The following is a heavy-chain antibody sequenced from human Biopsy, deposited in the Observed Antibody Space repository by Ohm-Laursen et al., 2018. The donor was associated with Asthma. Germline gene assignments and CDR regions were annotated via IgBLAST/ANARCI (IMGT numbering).Heavy chain of an antibody. CDR1: YGSITSGGYY. Sequence: SQTLSLTCTVSYGSITSGGYYWTWIRQHPGKGLEWIGFIYYSGGTYYNPSLKRRVSISIDTSKNQFSLKLSSVTAADTAVYYCARAQDYYDSRGYYRSFDYWGQGTLVTVSS. J-gene: IGHJ4*02. D-gene: IGHD3-22*01. CDR2: IYYSGGT. V-gene: IGHV4-31*03. CDR3: ARAQDYYDSRGYYRSFDY.